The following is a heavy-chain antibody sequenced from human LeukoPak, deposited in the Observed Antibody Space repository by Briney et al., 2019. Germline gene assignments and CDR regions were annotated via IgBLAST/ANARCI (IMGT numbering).Heavy chain of an antibody. CDR2: IYYSGST. Sequence: PSGTLSLTCTVSGGSISSYYWSWIRQPPGKGLEWIGYIYYSGSTYYNPSLKSRVTISVDTSKNQFSLKLSSVTAADTAVYYCARHSGIAAANWFDPWGQGTQVTVSS. V-gene: IGHV4-59*08. D-gene: IGHD6-13*01. CDR3: ARHSGIAAANWFDP. J-gene: IGHJ5*02. CDR1: GGSISSYY.